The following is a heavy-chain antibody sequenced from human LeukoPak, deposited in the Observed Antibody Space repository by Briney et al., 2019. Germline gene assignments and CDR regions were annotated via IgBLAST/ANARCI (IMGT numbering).Heavy chain of an antibody. CDR1: GFTFGSSA. CDR2: FSRSGPDT. D-gene: IGHD6-13*01. Sequence: GVSLRLSCAASGFTFGSSAMSWVRQAPGKGPEWVSTFSRSGPDTYYADSVKGRFTIFRDNSNNTLYLQMNSLRAEDTAVYYCAKGSLGSWYYFDYWGQGTLVTVSS. J-gene: IGHJ4*02. V-gene: IGHV3-23*01. CDR3: AKGSLGSWYYFDY.